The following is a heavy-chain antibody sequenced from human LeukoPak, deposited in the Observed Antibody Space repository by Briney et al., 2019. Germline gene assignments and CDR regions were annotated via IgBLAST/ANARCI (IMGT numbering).Heavy chain of an antibody. V-gene: IGHV4-38-2*02. CDR3: ARHAQYSSSASDY. D-gene: IGHD6-13*01. J-gene: IGHJ4*02. Sequence: SETLSLTCTVSGYSISSGYYWGWIRQPPGKGLEWIGSIYHSGSTYYNPSLKSRVTISVDTSKNQFSLKLSSVTAADTAVYYCARHAQYSSSASDYWGQGTLVTVSS. CDR2: IYHSGST. CDR1: GYSISSGYY.